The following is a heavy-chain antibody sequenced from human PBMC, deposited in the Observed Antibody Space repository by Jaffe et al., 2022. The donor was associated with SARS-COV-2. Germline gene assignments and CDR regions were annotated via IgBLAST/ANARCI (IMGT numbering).Heavy chain of an antibody. V-gene: IGHV1-24*01. D-gene: IGHD2-15*01. J-gene: IGHJ4*02. CDR3: ATHAGGYCSGGSCYSEGYYFDY. CDR1: GYTLTELS. Sequence: QVQLVQSGAEVKKPGASVKVSCKVSGYTLTELSMHWVRQAPGKGLEWMGGFDPEDGETIYAQKFQGRVTMTEDTSTDTAYMELSSLRSEDTAVYYCATHAGGYCSGGSCYSEGYYFDYWGQGTLVTVSS. CDR2: FDPEDGET.